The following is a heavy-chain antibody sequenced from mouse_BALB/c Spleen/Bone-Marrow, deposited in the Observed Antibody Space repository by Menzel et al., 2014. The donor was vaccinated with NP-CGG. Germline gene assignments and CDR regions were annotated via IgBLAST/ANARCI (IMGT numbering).Heavy chain of an antibody. CDR3: ARDRYYGYAMDY. Sequence: EVNVVEPGGGLVQPGGSLKLSCAASRITFSSYGMSWVRQTPDKRLELVATINSNGGSTYYPDSVKGRFTISRDNAKNTLYLQMSSLKSEDTAMYYCARDRYYGYAMDYWGQGTSVTVSS. V-gene: IGHV5-6-3*01. CDR2: INSNGGST. CDR1: RITFSSYG. D-gene: IGHD1-1*01. J-gene: IGHJ4*01.